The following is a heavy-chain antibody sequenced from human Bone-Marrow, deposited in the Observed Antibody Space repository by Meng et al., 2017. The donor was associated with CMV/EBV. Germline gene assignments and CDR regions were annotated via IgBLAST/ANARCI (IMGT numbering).Heavy chain of an antibody. Sequence: SETLSLTCTVSGGSISGYYLTWIRQPPGKGLEWVAYIHYSGTPPYNPSLKSRVTMSLDTTKNQFSLNLSSVTAADTAVYYCARVGGYGDFDHWGQGTLVTVSS. CDR3: ARVGGYGDFDH. D-gene: IGHD4-17*01. CDR1: GGSISGYY. J-gene: IGHJ4*02. V-gene: IGHV4-59*01. CDR2: IHYSGTP.